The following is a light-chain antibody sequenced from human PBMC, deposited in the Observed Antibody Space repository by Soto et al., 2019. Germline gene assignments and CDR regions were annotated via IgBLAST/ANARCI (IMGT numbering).Light chain of an antibody. CDR1: SSDVGHYNY. CDR3: SSYTTSSTVV. V-gene: IGLV2-14*03. Sequence: QSVLTQPASVSGSPGQSITFSCTGTSSDVGHYNYVSWYQQHPGKAPKLMIYDVSSRPSGVSYRFSGSKSGNTASLTISGLQAEDEADYYCSSYTTSSTVVFGGGTKLTVL. J-gene: IGLJ2*01. CDR2: DVS.